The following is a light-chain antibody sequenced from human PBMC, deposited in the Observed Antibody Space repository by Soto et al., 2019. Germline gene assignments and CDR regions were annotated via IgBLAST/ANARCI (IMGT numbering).Light chain of an antibody. CDR1: QGIGDT. Sequence: VVMTQSPATLSVSPCEVVTLSCMANQGIGDTLAWYQHKPGQTPRLLIYDTSTRATGVPARFSGGGSGTHFTLTIRRMEPEDFALYYCQQYASSPITFGQGTRLEIK. CDR3: QQYASSPIT. V-gene: IGKV3-15*01. J-gene: IGKJ5*01. CDR2: DTS.